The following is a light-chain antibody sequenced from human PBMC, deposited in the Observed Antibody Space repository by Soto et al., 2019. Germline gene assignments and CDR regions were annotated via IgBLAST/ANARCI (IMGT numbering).Light chain of an antibody. Sequence: QSALTQPRSVSGSPGQSVTLSCTGTSSDVGGYNYVSWYQQHPGKAPKLMIYDVITWPSGVPDRFSGSKSGNTASLTISGLQAEDEADYYCCSYAGSYTFVFATGTKLTVL. J-gene: IGLJ1*01. V-gene: IGLV2-11*01. CDR1: SSDVGGYNY. CDR2: DVI. CDR3: CSYAGSYTFV.